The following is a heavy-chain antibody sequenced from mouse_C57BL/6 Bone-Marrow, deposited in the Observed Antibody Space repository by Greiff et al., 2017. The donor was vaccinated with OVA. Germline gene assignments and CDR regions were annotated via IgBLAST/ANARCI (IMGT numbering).Heavy chain of an antibody. D-gene: IGHD1-1*01. CDR3: TRDWRDYYGSSYCWYFDV. J-gene: IGHJ1*03. CDR1: GFTFSSYA. Sequence: EVQRVESGEGLVKPGGSLKLSCAASGFTFSSYAMSWVRQTPEKRLEWVAYISSGGDYIYYADTVKGRFTISRDNARNTLYLQMSSLKSEDTAMYYCTRDWRDYYGSSYCWYFDVWGTGTTVTVSS. CDR2: ISSGGDYI. V-gene: IGHV5-9-1*02.